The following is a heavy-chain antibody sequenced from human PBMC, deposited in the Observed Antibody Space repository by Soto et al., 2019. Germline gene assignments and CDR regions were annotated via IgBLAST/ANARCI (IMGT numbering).Heavy chain of an antibody. J-gene: IGHJ4*02. D-gene: IGHD3-10*02. CDR3: AKDVGFQQHLFVFDL. CDR2: IIPMFRSS. CDR1: GGTFTDYA. Sequence: QVQLVQSGAEATKPGSSVKVSCKASGGTFTDYAFSWVRQAPGQGLEWMGGIIPMFRSSNFAQKFQDRLTIFADASAGTAYMELSSLRSDDTAIYYCAKDVGFQQHLFVFDLWGQGTLVNVSS. V-gene: IGHV1-69*01.